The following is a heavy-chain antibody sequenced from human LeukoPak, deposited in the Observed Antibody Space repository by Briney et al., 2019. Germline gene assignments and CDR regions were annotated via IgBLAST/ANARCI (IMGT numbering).Heavy chain of an antibody. CDR1: GITLRSYG. J-gene: IGHJ4*02. D-gene: IGHD3-22*01. V-gene: IGHV3-33*01. CDR3: ARDGGWADYYDSSGYYYFDY. Sequence: GGSLRLSCAASGITLRSYGMHWVRQAPGKGLEWVAFIWYDGSNKYYADSVKGRFTISRDNSRNTLFLQMNSLRAEDTAVYYCARDGGWADYYDSSGYYYFDYWGQGTLVTVSS. CDR2: IWYDGSNK.